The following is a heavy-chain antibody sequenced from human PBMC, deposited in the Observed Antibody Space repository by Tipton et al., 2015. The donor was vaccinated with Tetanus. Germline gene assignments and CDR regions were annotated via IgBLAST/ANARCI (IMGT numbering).Heavy chain of an antibody. Sequence: QVQLVQSGPEVKKPGSSVKVSCKFSGGTFSTFPINWVRQAPGQGLEWMGQIIPVFGTPNYAHNFQGRVTMTTDTSTSTAYLELRSLRSDDTALYFCARDADMWATRKAFDIWGQGTMVTVSS. CDR1: GGTFSTFP. CDR2: IIPVFGTP. J-gene: IGHJ3*02. CDR3: ARDADMWATRKAFDI. D-gene: IGHD1-14*01. V-gene: IGHV1-69*06.